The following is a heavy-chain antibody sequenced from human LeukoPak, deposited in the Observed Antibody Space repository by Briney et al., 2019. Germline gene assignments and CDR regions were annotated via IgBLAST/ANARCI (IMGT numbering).Heavy chain of an antibody. CDR1: GFTFSSYE. V-gene: IGHV3-48*03. Sequence: GGSLRLSCAASGFTFSSYEMNWVRQAPGKGLEWVSYISSSGSTIYYADSVKGRFTISRDNSKNTLYLQMNSLRAEDTAVYYCAKVLFVVVTEDWFDPWGQGTLVTVSS. J-gene: IGHJ5*02. CDR2: ISSSGSTI. D-gene: IGHD2-21*02. CDR3: AKVLFVVVTEDWFDP.